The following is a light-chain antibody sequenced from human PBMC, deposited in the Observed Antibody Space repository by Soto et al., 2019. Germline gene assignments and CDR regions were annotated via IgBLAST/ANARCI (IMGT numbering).Light chain of an antibody. J-gene: IGKJ4*01. CDR2: DAS. CDR1: QTVYSN. CDR3: QQYNKWPLT. Sequence: EIVMAQSPATLSVSPGEGATLSCRASQTVYSNLAWYQQKPGQAPGLLIDDASTRATGIPARFSGSGSGTEFTLTISSLQSEDFAVYYCQQYNKWPLTFGGGTKVEIK. V-gene: IGKV3-15*01.